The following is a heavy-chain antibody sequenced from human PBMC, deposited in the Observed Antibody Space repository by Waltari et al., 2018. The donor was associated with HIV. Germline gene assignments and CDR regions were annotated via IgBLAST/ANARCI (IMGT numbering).Heavy chain of an antibody. CDR1: GGSISSSSYY. V-gene: IGHV4-39*01. Sequence: QLQLQESGPGLVKPSETLSLTCTVSGGSISSSSYYWGWIRKPPGKGLEWIGSIYYSGSTYGNPALKSRVTISVDTSKNQFSLKLGSVTAADTAVYYCARQKVGVTLLTGFDPWGQGTLVTVSS. CDR3: ARQKVGVTLLTGFDP. CDR2: IYYSGST. D-gene: IGHD3-22*01. J-gene: IGHJ5*02.